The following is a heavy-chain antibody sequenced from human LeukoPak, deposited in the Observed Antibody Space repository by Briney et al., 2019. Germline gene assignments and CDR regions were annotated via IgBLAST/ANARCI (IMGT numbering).Heavy chain of an antibody. CDR2: NRSRCDST. CDR3: AKDIVISGYYGMDV. D-gene: IGHD2/OR15-2a*01. Sequence: GGSLRLSCAASGFTFSTYALRSVRQAPGKGLEWVGANRSRCDSTYHAVPVKGRFTISRDNSKNTVYLEMNSLRGEDTAAYHCAKDIVISGYYGMDVWGQGTTVIVSS. V-gene: IGHV3-23*01. CDR1: GFTFSTYA. J-gene: IGHJ6*02.